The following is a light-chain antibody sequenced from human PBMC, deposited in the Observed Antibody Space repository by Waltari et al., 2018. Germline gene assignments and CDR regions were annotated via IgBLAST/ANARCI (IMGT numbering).Light chain of an antibody. V-gene: IGLV2-14*01. CDR3: SSYTSSSTPYV. CDR1: SSDVGGYNY. CDR2: DVS. Sequence: QSAQTQPASVSGSPGQSITISCTGTSSDVGGYNYVSWYQQHPGKAPKLMIYDVSNLPSGVSNRVSGSKSGNTASLTISGLQAEDEADYYCSSYTSSSTPYVFGTGTKVTVL. J-gene: IGLJ1*01.